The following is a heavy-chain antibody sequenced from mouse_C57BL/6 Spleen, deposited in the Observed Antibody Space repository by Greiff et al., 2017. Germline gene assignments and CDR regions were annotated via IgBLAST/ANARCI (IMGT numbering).Heavy chain of an antibody. D-gene: IGHD1-1*01. CDR3: AREATTVVPGYYFDD. CDR2: IYPGDGDT. Sequence: VQLQQSGPELVKPGASVKISCKASGYAFSSSWMNWVKQRPGKGLEWIGRIYPGDGDTNYNGKFKGKATLTADNSASTAYMQLSSLTSGDSAVYFCAREATTVVPGYYFDDWGQGTTLTVSS. CDR1: GYAFSSSW. J-gene: IGHJ2*01. V-gene: IGHV1-82*01.